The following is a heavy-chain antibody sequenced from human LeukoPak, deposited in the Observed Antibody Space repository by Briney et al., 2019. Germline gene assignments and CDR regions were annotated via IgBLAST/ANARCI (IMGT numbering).Heavy chain of an antibody. J-gene: IGHJ4*02. Sequence: SETLSLTCTVSGGSISSYYWSWIRQPPGKRLEWIGHIYYSGSTNYNPSLKSRVTISVDTSKNQFSLKLSSVTAADTAVYYCASRSSTWSGYQDTLYYFDSWGQGTLVTVSS. CDR1: GGSISSYY. D-gene: IGHD3-3*01. CDR2: IYYSGST. CDR3: ASRSSTWSGYQDTLYYFDS. V-gene: IGHV4-59*01.